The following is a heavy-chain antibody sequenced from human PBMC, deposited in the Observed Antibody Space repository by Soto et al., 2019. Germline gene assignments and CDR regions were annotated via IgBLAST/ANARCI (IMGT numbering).Heavy chain of an antibody. CDR3: AHTMVVVPTAHDAFDV. J-gene: IGHJ3*01. D-gene: IGHD2-2*01. CDR2: LYWDDDK. CDR1: GFSLSSIGVG. V-gene: IGHV2-5*02. Sequence: QITLKESGPTLVKPTQTLTLTCTFSGFSLSSIGVGVGWIRQPPGKALEWLGILYWDDDKHYSPSLNSRISIDKDTSKYQVVLTLTNMDPVYTATYYCAHTMVVVPTAHDAFDVWGQGTMVTVSS.